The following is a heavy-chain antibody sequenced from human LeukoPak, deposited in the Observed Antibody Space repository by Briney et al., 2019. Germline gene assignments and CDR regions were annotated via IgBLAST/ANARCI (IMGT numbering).Heavy chain of an antibody. V-gene: IGHV3-23*01. CDR1: GFTFSNYA. J-gene: IGHJ4*02. D-gene: IGHD3-9*01. CDR3: AKWGDYDVLTGYYDSDY. CDR2: VSGRDTRP. Sequence: PGGSLRLSCAASGFTFSNYAMSWVRQAPGKGLEWVSAVSGRDTRPYYTDSVKGRFTISRDNSKNTLYLQMNSLSAEDTAIYYCAKWGDYDVLTGYYDSDYWGQGTLVTVSS.